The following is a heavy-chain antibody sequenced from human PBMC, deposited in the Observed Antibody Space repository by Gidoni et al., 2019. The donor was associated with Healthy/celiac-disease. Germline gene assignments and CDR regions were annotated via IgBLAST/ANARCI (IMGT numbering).Heavy chain of an antibody. CDR2: IRGSGGRT. V-gene: IGHV3-23*01. Sequence: EVQLLESGGGLVQPGGSLRLSCAASGFTFSSYAMSWVRQAPGKGLEGVSAIRGSGGRTYYADAVKGRFTISRDNSKNTLYLQMNSLRAEDTAVYYCAKGPVAGQLFDYGGQGTLVTVSS. J-gene: IGHJ4*02. D-gene: IGHD6-19*01. CDR1: GFTFSSYA. CDR3: AKGPVAGQLFDY.